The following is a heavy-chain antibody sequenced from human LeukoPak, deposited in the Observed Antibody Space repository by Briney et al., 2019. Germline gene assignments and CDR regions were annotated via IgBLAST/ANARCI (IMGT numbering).Heavy chain of an antibody. Sequence: SETLSLTCTVSGGSISSYYWSWIRQPPGKGLDWIGYIYYSGRTKYSPSLKSRVTISVDTSKNQFSLKLSSVTAADTAVYYCARGWKHRSGYTVTELGSGYFDYWAREPWSPSPQ. J-gene: IGHJ4*02. D-gene: IGHD3-3*01. CDR1: GGSISSYY. V-gene: IGHV4-59*01. CDR3: ARGWKHRSGYTVTELGSGYFDY. CDR2: IYYSGRT.